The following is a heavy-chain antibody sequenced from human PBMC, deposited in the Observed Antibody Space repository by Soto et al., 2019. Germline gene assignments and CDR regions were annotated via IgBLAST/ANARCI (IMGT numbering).Heavy chain of an antibody. V-gene: IGHV6-1*01. J-gene: IGHJ3*02. CDR2: TYYRSKWYN. CDR3: ARGRNSAFDI. D-gene: IGHD2-21*01. Sequence: SQTLSLTCDISGDSVSSNGPAWNWIRQSPARGLEWLGRTYYRSKWYNDYEESLKSRLTINPYTSKNRFSLHLNSVTPEDTAVYFCARGRNSAFDIWGQGTMVTVSS. CDR1: GDSVSSNGPA.